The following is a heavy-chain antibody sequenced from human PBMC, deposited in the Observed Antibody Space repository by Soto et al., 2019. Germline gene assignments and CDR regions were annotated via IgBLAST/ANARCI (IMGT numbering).Heavy chain of an antibody. V-gene: IGHV3-15*07. J-gene: IGHJ6*02. Sequence: GGSLRLSCAASGLTFSNAWMNWVRQAPGKGLEWVGRIKSKTDGGTTDYAAPVKGRFTISRDDSKNTLYLQMNSLKTEDTAVYYCTTDKFYSSSELWSNYYGMDVWGQGTTVTVSS. D-gene: IGHD6-6*01. CDR2: IKSKTDGGTT. CDR3: TTDKFYSSSELWSNYYGMDV. CDR1: GLTFSNAW.